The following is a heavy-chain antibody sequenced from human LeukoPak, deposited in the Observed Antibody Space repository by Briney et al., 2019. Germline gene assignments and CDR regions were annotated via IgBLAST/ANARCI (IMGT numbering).Heavy chain of an antibody. CDR1: GLTVSSYS. V-gene: IGHV3-48*01. CDR3: ATLGGYDSSGYYYDY. D-gene: IGHD3-22*01. Sequence: PGGSLRLSCAASGLTVSSYSMNWVRQAPGKGLEWVSYISSSSSTIYYADSVKGRFTISRDNAKNSLYLQMNSLRAEDTAVYYCATLGGYDSSGYYYDYWGQGTLVTVSS. CDR2: ISSSSSTI. J-gene: IGHJ4*02.